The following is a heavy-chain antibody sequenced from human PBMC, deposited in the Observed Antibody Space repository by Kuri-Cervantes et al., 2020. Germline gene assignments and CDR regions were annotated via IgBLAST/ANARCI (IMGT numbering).Heavy chain of an antibody. CDR3: ARVGALLGELIFDY. CDR1: GYSISGGCY. D-gene: IGHD1-26*01. J-gene: IGHJ4*02. V-gene: IGHV4-38-2*01. Sequence: GSLRLSCAVSGYSISGGCYWGWIRQPPGKGLEWIGSIYHSGSTYYNPSLKSRVTISVDTSKNQFSLKLSSVTAADTAVYYCARVGALLGELIFDYWGQGTLVTVSS. CDR2: IYHSGST.